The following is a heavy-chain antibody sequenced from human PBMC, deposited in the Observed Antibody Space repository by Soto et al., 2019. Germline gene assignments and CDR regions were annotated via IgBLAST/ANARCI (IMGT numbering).Heavy chain of an antibody. CDR2: ISYDGSNK. CDR3: ARQLESRTRYLYYFGMDL. Sequence: SLRLSCAASGFTFISYAMHWVRQAPGKGLEWVAVISYDGSNKYYADSVKGRFTISRDNSKNTLYLQMNSLRAEDTAVYYCARQLESRTRYLYYFGMDLWGQATTVTVYS. V-gene: IGHV3-30-3*01. CDR1: GFTFISYA. D-gene: IGHD3-3*01. J-gene: IGHJ6*02.